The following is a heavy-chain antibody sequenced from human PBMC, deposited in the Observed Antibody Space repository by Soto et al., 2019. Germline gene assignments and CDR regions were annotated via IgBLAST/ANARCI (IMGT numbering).Heavy chain of an antibody. CDR2: IYYSGST. CDR1: GGSISSSSYY. CDR3: ARSDIVLMVYAPGWFDP. Sequence: KLSATLSLTCTVSGGSISSSSYYWGWIRQPPGKGMECIGSIYYSGSTYYNPSLKSRVTISVDTSKNQFSLKLSSVTAADTAVYYCARSDIVLMVYAPGWFDPWGQGTLVTVSS. D-gene: IGHD2-8*01. J-gene: IGHJ5*02. V-gene: IGHV4-39*01.